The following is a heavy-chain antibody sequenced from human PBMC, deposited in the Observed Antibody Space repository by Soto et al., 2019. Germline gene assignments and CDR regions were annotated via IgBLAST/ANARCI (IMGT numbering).Heavy chain of an antibody. Sequence: QVQLVQSGAEVKKPGSSVKLSCKASGGPFSSYHISWVRQAPGQGLEWVGRIIPILGRANNAQHFQGRVTITADPSTDPAYMELSSPTSEDTAVYYCAKVGRTNSSHWFDPWGHGTLVTVSS. CDR2: IIPILGRA. J-gene: IGHJ5*02. CDR3: AKVGRTNSSHWFDP. V-gene: IGHV1-69*08. D-gene: IGHD5-18*01. CDR1: GGPFSSYH.